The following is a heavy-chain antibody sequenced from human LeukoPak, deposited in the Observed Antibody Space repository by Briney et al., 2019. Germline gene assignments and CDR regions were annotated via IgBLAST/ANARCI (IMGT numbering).Heavy chain of an antibody. V-gene: IGHV4-34*01. CDR3: ASYCSGGSCDAAFDI. CDR1: GGSFSGYY. CDR2: INHSGST. J-gene: IGHJ3*02. Sequence: SETLSLTCAVYGGSFSGYYWSWIRQPPGKGLEWIGEINHSGSTNYNPSLKSRVTISVDTSKNQFSLKLSSVTAADTAVYYCASYCSGGSCDAAFDIWGQGTLVTVSS. D-gene: IGHD2-15*01.